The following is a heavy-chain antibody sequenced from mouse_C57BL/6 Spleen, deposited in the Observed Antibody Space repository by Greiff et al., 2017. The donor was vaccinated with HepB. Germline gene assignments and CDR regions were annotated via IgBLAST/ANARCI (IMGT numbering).Heavy chain of an antibody. Sequence: EVMLVESGGGLVKPGGSLKLSCAASGFTFSDYGMHWVRQAPEKGLEWVAYISSGSSTIYYADKVKGRFTISRDNAKNTLFLHMTSLSSEDTAMYYCARKTYYDWCFADWGTGTTVTVSS. D-gene: IGHD1-1*01. CDR3: ARKTYYDWCFAD. CDR1: GFTFSDYG. V-gene: IGHV5-17*01. J-gene: IGHJ1*03. CDR2: ISSGSSTI.